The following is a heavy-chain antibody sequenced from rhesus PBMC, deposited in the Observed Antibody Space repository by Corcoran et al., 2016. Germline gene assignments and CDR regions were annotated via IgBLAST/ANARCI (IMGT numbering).Heavy chain of an antibody. D-gene: IGHD6-43*01. CDR1: GGSIRSNY. J-gene: IGHJ5-2*02. CDR3: VRSAAAARNVLDV. CDR2: ISGSGGST. Sequence: QLQLQESGPGLAKPSETLSLTCAVSGGSIRSNYWTWIRQPPGKGLEWIGRISGSGGSTDYNPSLKSRVTISTDTSKNQFSLKLTSVTAADTAVYYCVRSAAAARNVLDVWGRGLLVTVSS. V-gene: IGHV4-173*01.